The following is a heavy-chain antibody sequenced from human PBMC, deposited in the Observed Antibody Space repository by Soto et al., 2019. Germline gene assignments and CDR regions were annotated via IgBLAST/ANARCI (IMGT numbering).Heavy chain of an antibody. Sequence: RASVKVSCKVSGYTLTELSMHWVRQAPGKGLEWMGGFDPEDGETIYAQKFQGRVTMTEDTSTDTAYMELSSLRSEDTAVYYCATGRYSGYGTDYWGQGTLVTVSS. J-gene: IGHJ4*02. V-gene: IGHV1-24*01. D-gene: IGHD5-12*01. CDR3: ATGRYSGYGTDY. CDR1: GYTLTELS. CDR2: FDPEDGET.